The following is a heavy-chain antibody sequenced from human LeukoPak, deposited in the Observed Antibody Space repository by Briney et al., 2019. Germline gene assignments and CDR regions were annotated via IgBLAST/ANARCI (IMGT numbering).Heavy chain of an antibody. D-gene: IGHD3-22*01. V-gene: IGHV1-2*02. Sequence: ASVKVSCKASGYTFINYYMHWVRQAPGQGLEWMGWIKPNSGGTSYARKFQGRVTMTRDTSISTAYMDLSSLRSDDTAVYYCARDGHDSSGYYPDFWGQGTLVTVSS. CDR3: ARDGHDSSGYYPDF. CDR1: GYTFINYY. CDR2: IKPNSGGT. J-gene: IGHJ4*02.